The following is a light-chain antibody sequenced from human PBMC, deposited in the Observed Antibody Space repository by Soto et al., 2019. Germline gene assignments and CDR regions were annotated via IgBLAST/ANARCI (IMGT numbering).Light chain of an antibody. J-gene: IGKJ1*01. CDR1: QNVSNSY. CDR2: DAS. V-gene: IGKV3D-20*01. Sequence: EIVLTQSPATLSLSPGERATLSCGASQNVSNSYLAWYQQKPGLAHRLLIYDASSRAIGIPDRFSGSGSGADFTLTISRLEPEDFAVYYCQQYGTARWTFGQGTKVEIK. CDR3: QQYGTARWT.